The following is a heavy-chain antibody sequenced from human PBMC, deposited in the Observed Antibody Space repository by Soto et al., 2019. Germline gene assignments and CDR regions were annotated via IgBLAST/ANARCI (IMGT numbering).Heavy chain of an antibody. CDR2: IGGRDGST. D-gene: IGHD4-17*01. CDR3: ARATAGDYTLYHYYTMDV. V-gene: IGHV3-23*01. CDR1: GFTFSSYA. J-gene: IGHJ6*02. Sequence: DVQLLESGGALVQPGGSLRLSCAASGFTFSSYAMAWVRQAPGKGLEWVSKIGGRDGSTDYADAVKGRFTISRDNSKNTLHLQMSSLRGEDMAVYYCARATAGDYTLYHYYTMDVWGQGTPVTVSS.